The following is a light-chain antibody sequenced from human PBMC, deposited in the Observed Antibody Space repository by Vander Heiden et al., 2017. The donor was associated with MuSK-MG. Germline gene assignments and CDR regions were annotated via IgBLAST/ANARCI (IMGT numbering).Light chain of an antibody. CDR2: KAS. CDR3: QQYNSYSPEGT. CDR1: QSIRSW. V-gene: IGKV1-5*03. J-gene: IGKJ1*01. Sequence: DIHMTPSPSTLSASVGDRVTITCRASQSIRSWLAWYQQKPGKAPKLLIYKASSLESGVPSRFSGSGSGTEFTLTISSLQPDDFATYYCQQYNSYSPEGTFGQGTKVEIK.